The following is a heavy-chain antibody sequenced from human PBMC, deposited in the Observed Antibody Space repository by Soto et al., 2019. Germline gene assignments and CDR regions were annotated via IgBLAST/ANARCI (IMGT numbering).Heavy chain of an antibody. J-gene: IGHJ4*02. D-gene: IGHD1-1*01. CDR1: GFTFSNYG. Sequence: GGSLRLSCXDSGFTFSNYGMHWVRQAPGKGLEWVAAISYDGSNKYYADSVKGRFTISRDNSKNTLYLQMNSLRAEDTAVYYCAKRATGTYFDYWGQGTLVTVSS. CDR3: AKRATGTYFDY. V-gene: IGHV3-30*18. CDR2: ISYDGSNK.